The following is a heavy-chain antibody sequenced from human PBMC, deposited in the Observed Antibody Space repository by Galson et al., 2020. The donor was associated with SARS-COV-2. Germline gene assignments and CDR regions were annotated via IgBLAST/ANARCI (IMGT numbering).Heavy chain of an antibody. V-gene: IGHV4-34*01. CDR3: ARKGMGWSSSWYDPPQNAFDI. J-gene: IGHJ3*02. CDR1: GGSFSGYY. D-gene: IGHD6-13*01. CDR2: INHSGST. Sequence: SETLSLTCAVYGGSFSGYYWSWIRQPPGKGLEWIGEINHSGSTNYNPSLKSRVTISVDTSKNQFSLKLSSVTAADTAVYYCARKGMGWSSSWYDPPQNAFDIWGQGTMVTVSS.